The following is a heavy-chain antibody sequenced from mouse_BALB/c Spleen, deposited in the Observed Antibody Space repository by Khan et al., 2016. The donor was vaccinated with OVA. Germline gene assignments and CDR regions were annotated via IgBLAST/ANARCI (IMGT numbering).Heavy chain of an antibody. D-gene: IGHD3-1*01. J-gene: IGHJ2*01. CDR2: IFPGGGYT. Sequence: VQLQQSGAELVRPGTSVKMSCKAAGYTFTNYWIGWVKQRPGHGLEWIGDIFPGGGYTNYDEKFKGMATLTTDTSSRTAYMQLSSLTSEDAAIYYCTSRGAARATWDFFDYWGQGTTLTVSS. CDR1: GYTFTNYW. V-gene: IGHV1-63*02. CDR3: TSRGAARATWDFFDY.